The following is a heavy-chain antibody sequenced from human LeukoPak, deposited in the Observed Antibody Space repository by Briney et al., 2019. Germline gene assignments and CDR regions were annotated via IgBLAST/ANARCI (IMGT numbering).Heavy chain of an antibody. J-gene: IGHJ3*02. CDR2: ICTAGDT. CDR1: GFTFSTYD. Sequence: GGSLRLSCAASGFTFSTYDMHWVRQATGKGLEWVSAICTAGDTNYLGSVKGRFTISRENANNSLYLQMNSLTAGDTAVYYCARAIVVRSGAFDIWGQGTMVTVSS. V-gene: IGHV3-13*04. D-gene: IGHD3-22*01. CDR3: ARAIVVRSGAFDI.